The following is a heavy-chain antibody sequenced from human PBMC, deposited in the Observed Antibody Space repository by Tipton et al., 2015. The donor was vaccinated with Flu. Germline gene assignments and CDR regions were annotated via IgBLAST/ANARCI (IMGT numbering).Heavy chain of an antibody. J-gene: IGHJ4*02. CDR2: INHSGST. V-gene: IGHV4-34*01. CDR1: GGSFSGYY. Sequence: TLSLTCAVYGGSFSGYYWSWIRQPPGKGLEWIGEINHSGSTNYNPSLKSRVTMSVDTSKNQFSLKLSSVTAADTAVYYCAREGVMKGQGGIFDYWGQGTLVTVSS. D-gene: IGHD1-26*01. CDR3: AREGVMKGQGGIFDY.